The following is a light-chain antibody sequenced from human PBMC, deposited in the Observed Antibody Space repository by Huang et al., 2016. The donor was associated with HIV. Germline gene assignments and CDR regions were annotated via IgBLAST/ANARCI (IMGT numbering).Light chain of an antibody. CDR2: AAS. CDR3: QQYGRT. V-gene: IGKV3-20*01. J-gene: IGKJ1*01. CDR1: QSVSSSY. Sequence: EIVLTQSPGTLSLSPGERATLSCRASQSVSSSYLAWYQQKPGQAPRLLIYAASIRATGIPDRFSGSGSGTDFTLTISRLEPEDFAVYYCQQYGRTFGQGTKVEIK.